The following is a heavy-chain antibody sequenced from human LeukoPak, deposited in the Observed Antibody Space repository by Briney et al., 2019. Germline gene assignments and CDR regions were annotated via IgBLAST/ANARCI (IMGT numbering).Heavy chain of an antibody. CDR1: GFTVSSNY. CDR3: ARGWIQLWPFDY. D-gene: IGHD5-18*01. V-gene: IGHV3-66*01. Sequence: GGSLRLSCAASGFTVSSNYMSWVRQAPGKGLEWVSVIYSGGSTYYADSVKGRFTISRDNAKNSLYLQMNSLRAEDTAVYYCARGWIQLWPFDYWGQGTLVTVSS. CDR2: IYSGGST. J-gene: IGHJ4*02.